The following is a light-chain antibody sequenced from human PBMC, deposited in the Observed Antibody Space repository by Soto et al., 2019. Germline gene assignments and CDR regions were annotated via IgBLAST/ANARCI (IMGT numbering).Light chain of an antibody. J-gene: IGKJ1*01. V-gene: IGKV3-20*01. CDR2: NSS. Sequence: EIVLTQSPGTLSLSPGERATLSCRASQSVRSNYLAWYQQKPGQAPRLLIYNSSTRATGIPDRFSGSGSGTDFTLTISRLEPEDCALYYCQQYRDLPQTFGQGTQVEIK. CDR3: QQYRDLPQT. CDR1: QSVRSNY.